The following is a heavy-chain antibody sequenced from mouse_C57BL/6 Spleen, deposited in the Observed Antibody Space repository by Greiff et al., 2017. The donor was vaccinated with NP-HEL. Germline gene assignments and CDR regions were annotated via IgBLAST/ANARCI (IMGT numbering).Heavy chain of an antibody. CDR1: GFTFSSYA. CDR3: TREGDIYGRPYYFDY. J-gene: IGHJ2*01. V-gene: IGHV5-9-1*02. CDR2: ISSGGDYI. Sequence: EVQLVESGEGLVKPGGSLKLSCAASGFTFSSYAMSWVRQTPEKRLEWVAYISSGGDYIYYADTVKGRFTISRDNARNTLYLQMSSLKSEDTAMYYCTREGDIYGRPYYFDYWGQGTTLTVSS. D-gene: IGHD3-3*01.